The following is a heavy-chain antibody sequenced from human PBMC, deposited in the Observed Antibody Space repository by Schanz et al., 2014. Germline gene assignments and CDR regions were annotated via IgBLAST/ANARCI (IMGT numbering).Heavy chain of an antibody. Sequence: QVQLVQSGAEVKKPGASVKVSCEASGYTFAGHAVHWVRQAPGQGPEWVGWIHTGSGNTKYSQKFEGRLTVTRDTSTSTVNMELSSLRSEDTAVYYCARGGFFDSTSFDSWGQGTLVTVSS. CDR1: GYTFAGHA. CDR3: ARGGFFDSTSFDS. V-gene: IGHV1-3*04. D-gene: IGHD2-2*01. J-gene: IGHJ4*02. CDR2: IHTGSGNT.